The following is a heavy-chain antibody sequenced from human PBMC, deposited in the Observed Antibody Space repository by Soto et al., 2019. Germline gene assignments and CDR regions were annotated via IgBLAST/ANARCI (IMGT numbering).Heavy chain of an antibody. V-gene: IGHV4-34*01. J-gene: IGHJ3*02. Sequence: SETLSLTCAVYGGSFSGYYWSWIRQPPGKGLEWIGEINHSGSTNYNPSLKSRVTISVDTSKNQFSLKLSSVTAADTAVYYCARSRVVIAMPDEFAFDSWGQGIRVTVSS. D-gene: IGHD2-21*01. CDR1: GGSFSGYY. CDR3: ARSRVVIAMPDEFAFDS. CDR2: INHSGST.